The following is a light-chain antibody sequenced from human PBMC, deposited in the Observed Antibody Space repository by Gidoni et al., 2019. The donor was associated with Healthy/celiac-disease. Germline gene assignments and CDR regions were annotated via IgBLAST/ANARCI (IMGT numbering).Light chain of an antibody. CDR1: QSVSIY. CDR3: QQRSNWPPFT. J-gene: IGKJ3*01. V-gene: IGKV3-11*01. Sequence: ELVLTQSPATLSLSPGERATLSCRASQSVSIYLAWYQQKPGQAPRILIYDASNRATGIPSRFSGSGSGTDFTLTISSLEPEDFAVYYCQQRSNWPPFTFGPGTKVDIK. CDR2: DAS.